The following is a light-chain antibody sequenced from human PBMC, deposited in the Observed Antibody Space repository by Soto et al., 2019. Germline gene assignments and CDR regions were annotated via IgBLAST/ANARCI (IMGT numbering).Light chain of an antibody. V-gene: IGKV3-20*01. CDR2: GAS. Sequence: EIVLTQSPGTLSLSPGERATLSCRASQSVGSYLTWFQQKPGQAPTILIHGASSRATGIPDRFSGSASGTAFTLTGSRLEPEDFALYYCQQYGSSPWTFGQGTKVDIK. CDR3: QQYGSSPWT. CDR1: QSVGSY. J-gene: IGKJ1*01.